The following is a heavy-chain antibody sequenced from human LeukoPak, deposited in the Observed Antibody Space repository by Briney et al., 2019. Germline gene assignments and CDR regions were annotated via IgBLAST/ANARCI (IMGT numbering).Heavy chain of an antibody. Sequence: PGGSLRLSCAVCGFTFSSYAMHWVRQAPGKGLEWVAVIWYDGSNKYYADSVKGRFTISRDTSKNTLFLQMDSLRVEDTAVYYCAREADCRGGSCYRGAFDIWGQGTMVTVSS. CDR2: IWYDGSNK. D-gene: IGHD2-15*01. CDR1: GFTFSSYA. V-gene: IGHV3-33*01. CDR3: AREADCRGGSCYRGAFDI. J-gene: IGHJ3*02.